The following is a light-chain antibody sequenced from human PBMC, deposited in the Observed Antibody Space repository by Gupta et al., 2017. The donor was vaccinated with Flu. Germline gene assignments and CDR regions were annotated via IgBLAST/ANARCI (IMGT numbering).Light chain of an antibody. CDR2: WAS. CDR3: QQYYGTPPIT. CDR1: QSVLYSSNNKNY. J-gene: IGKJ5*01. Sequence: DIVLTQSPDSLAVSLGERATMNCKSSQSVLYSSNNKNYLAWYHHKPGQPPKLLIYWASTRESGVPDRFSGSGSGTDFTLTISSLQAEDVAVYYCQQYYGTPPITFGPGTRLEIK. V-gene: IGKV4-1*01.